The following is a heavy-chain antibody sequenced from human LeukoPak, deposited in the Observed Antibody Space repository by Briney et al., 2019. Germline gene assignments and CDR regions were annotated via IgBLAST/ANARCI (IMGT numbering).Heavy chain of an antibody. CDR3: AKDLAAAGTLGAFDI. J-gene: IGHJ3*02. CDR2: ISYDGSHK. CDR1: GFTFSSSG. V-gene: IGHV3-30*18. Sequence: GRSLRLSCAASGFTFSSSGMHWVRQAPGKGLEWVAIISYDGSHKYYADSVKGRFTISRDNSKNTLYLQMNCLRAEDTAVYYCAKDLAAAGTLGAFDIWGQGTMVTVSS. D-gene: IGHD6-13*01.